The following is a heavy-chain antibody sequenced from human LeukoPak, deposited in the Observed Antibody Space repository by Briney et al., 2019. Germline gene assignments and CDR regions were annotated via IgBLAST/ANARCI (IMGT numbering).Heavy chain of an antibody. Sequence: GGSLRLSCAASGFTFGSYAMGWVRQAPGKGLEWVSGISGSGGSPYYTDSVKGRFTISKDNSKDTLYLQMNSLRDEDTAAYYCARDHPGSGWYVDYWGQGILVTVSS. D-gene: IGHD6-19*01. CDR3: ARDHPGSGWYVDY. V-gene: IGHV3-23*01. CDR2: ISGSGGSP. CDR1: GFTFGSYA. J-gene: IGHJ4*02.